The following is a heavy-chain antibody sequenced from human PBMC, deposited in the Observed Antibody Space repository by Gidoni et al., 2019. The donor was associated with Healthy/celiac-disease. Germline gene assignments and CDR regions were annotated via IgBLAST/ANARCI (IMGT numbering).Heavy chain of an antibody. D-gene: IGHD6-19*01. CDR1: GFTFSSYG. CDR2: ISYDGSNK. CDR3: AKSSDRTIAVAAPDY. Sequence: QVQLVESGEGVGQPGRSLRLSCEASGFTFSSYGIHWVRQAPGKGLELVAVISYDGSNKYYADSVKGRFTISRDNSKNTLYLQMNSLRAEDTAVYYCAKSSDRTIAVAAPDYWGQGTLVTVSS. V-gene: IGHV3-30*18. J-gene: IGHJ4*02.